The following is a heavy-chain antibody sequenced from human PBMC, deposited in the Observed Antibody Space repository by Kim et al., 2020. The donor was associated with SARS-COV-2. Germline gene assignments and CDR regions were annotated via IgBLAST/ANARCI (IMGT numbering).Heavy chain of an antibody. Sequence: SETLSLTCAVSGGSISSSNWWCWGRQPPGKGLGWIGEIYHSGSTNYNPSLKSRVTISVDKSKNQIYLKLSSVTAADTAVYYCARDRKGRWATGPSYYYYGMVVWGQGSTVTVSS. CDR1: GGSISSSNW. CDR2: IYHSGST. J-gene: IGHJ6*01. V-gene: IGHV4-4*02. CDR3: ARDRKGRWATGPSYYYYGMVV.